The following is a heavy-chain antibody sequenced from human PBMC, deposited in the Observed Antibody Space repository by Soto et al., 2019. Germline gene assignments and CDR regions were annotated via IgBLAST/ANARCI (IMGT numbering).Heavy chain of an antibody. CDR2: IKQDGSEK. Sequence: GGSLRLSCAASGFTFSSYWMSWVRQAPGKGLEWVAKIKQDGSEKYYVDSVKGRFTISRDNAKNSLYLQMNSLRAEDTAVYYCARDSYDYIWGSYPNDYWGQGTLVTVSS. CDR1: GFTFSSYW. CDR3: ARDSYDYIWGSYPNDY. J-gene: IGHJ4*02. D-gene: IGHD3-16*02. V-gene: IGHV3-7*01.